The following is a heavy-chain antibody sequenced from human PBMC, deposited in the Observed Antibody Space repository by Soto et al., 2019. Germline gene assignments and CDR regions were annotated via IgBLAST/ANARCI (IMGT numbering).Heavy chain of an antibody. CDR2: ISHDGSYK. CDR3: AKGLLAIVGTTLPRDAFNI. Sequence: GSLRLSCAASGFSFTTYVMHWVRQAPGKGLEWVAVISHDGSYKYYGDAVKGRFTISRDTSKNAVYLEMNSLRPEDTAVYYCAKGLLAIVGTTLPRDAFNIWGQGTMVTISS. D-gene: IGHD1-26*01. J-gene: IGHJ3*02. V-gene: IGHV3-30*18. CDR1: GFSFTTYV.